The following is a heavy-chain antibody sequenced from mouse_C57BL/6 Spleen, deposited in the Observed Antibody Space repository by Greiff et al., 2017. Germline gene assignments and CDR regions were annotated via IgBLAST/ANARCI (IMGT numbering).Heavy chain of an antibody. J-gene: IGHJ3*01. CDR1: GYTFTSYW. CDR2: IDPSDSYT. Sequence: QVQLKQPGAELVMPGASVKLSCKASGYTFTSYWMHWVKQRPGQGLEWIGEIDPSDSYTNYNQKFKGKSTLTVDKSSSTAYMQLSSLTSEDSAVYYCARSTTVVEGFAYWGQGTLVTVSA. D-gene: IGHD1-1*01. V-gene: IGHV1-69*01. CDR3: ARSTTVVEGFAY.